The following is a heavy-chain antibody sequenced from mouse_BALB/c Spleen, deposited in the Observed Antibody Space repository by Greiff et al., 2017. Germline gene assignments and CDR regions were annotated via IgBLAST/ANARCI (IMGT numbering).Heavy chain of an antibody. CDR3: ASAITTVVAPMDY. CDR1: GFSLTGYG. D-gene: IGHD1-1*01. V-gene: IGHV2-6-7*01. Sequence: QVQLQQSGPGLVAPSQSLSITCTVSGFSLTGYGVNWVRQPPGKGLEWLGMIWGDGSTDYNSALKSRLSISKDNSKSQVFLKMNSLQTDDTARYYCASAITTVVAPMDYWGQGTSVTVSS. CDR2: IWGDGST. J-gene: IGHJ4*01.